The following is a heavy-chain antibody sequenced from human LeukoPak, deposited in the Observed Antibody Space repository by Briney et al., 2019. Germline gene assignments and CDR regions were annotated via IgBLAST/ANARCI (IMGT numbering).Heavy chain of an antibody. J-gene: IGHJ3*02. CDR2: ISAYIGNT. Sequence: GASVKVSCKASGYTFTSYGITWVRQAPGQGLEWMGWISAYIGNTNYAQKLQGRVTMTRDTSTSTVYMELSSLRSEDTAVYYCARSPKSGCGGDCYSGAFDIWGQGTMVTVSS. V-gene: IGHV1-18*01. D-gene: IGHD2-21*02. CDR3: ARSPKSGCGGDCYSGAFDI. CDR1: GYTFTSYG.